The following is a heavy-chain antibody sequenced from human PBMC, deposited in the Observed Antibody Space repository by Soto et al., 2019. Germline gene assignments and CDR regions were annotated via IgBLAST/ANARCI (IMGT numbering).Heavy chain of an antibody. V-gene: IGHV4-34*02. D-gene: IGHD3-3*02. CDR1: GGSFSGYY. CDR2: INHCGGT. Sequence: QVQPEQWGAGLLKPSETLSLTCAVYGGSFSGYYWTWIRQAPGKGLEWIEEINHCGGTNYNSSLKSRDTISVDTSKTQFSPILYSVTAADTAVYYCARDRQYYQFWSGCQNEGPCAMDVWGQGTTVTVSS. J-gene: IGHJ6*02. CDR3: ARDRQYYQFWSGCQNEGPCAMDV.